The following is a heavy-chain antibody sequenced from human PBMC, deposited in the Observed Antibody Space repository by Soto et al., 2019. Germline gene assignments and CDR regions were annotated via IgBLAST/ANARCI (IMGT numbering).Heavy chain of an antibody. CDR2: ITSSGTTI. CDR3: ARGNSPVNVY. J-gene: IGHJ4*02. V-gene: IGHV3-48*03. CDR1: GFTFSSYE. D-gene: IGHD3-16*02. Sequence: PGGSLRLSCAASGFTFSSYEMNWVRQAPGKGLEWISYITSSGTTIYYADSVKGRFTISGDNAKNSLYLQMNSLRAEDTAVYYCARGNSPVNVYWGQGTLVTVSS.